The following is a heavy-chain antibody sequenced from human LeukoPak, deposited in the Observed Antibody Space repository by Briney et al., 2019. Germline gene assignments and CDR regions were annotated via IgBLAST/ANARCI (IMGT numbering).Heavy chain of an antibody. CDR2: ISYDGSNK. CDR3: ARDLAGSRDK. Sequence: GGSLRLSCAASGFTFSSYAMHWVRQAPGKGLEWVAVISYDGSNKYYADSVKGRFTISRDNSKNTLYLQMNSLRVEDTAVYYCARDLAGSRDKWGQGTLVTVSS. CDR1: GFTFSSYA. J-gene: IGHJ4*02. V-gene: IGHV3-30*04. D-gene: IGHD2-15*01.